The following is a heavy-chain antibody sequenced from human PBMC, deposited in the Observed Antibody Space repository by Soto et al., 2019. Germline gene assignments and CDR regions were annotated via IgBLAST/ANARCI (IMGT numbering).Heavy chain of an antibody. V-gene: IGHV1-2*02. CDR3: ARGPPRKWVDH. CDR1: GYTFTDYY. CDR2: VNPKSGGT. J-gene: IGHJ5*02. Sequence: ASVKVSCKASGYTFTDYYMHWVRQAPGQGLEWMGWVNPKSGGTNYAQKFQGRVTMTRDTSISTAYMELSRLRSDDTAMYYRARGPPRKWVDHWGQGILVTVSS.